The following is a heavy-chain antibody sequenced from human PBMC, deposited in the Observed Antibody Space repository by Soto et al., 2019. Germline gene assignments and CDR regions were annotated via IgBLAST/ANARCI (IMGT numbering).Heavy chain of an antibody. V-gene: IGHV4-34*01. CDR3: ARRYNWNAGYFDY. D-gene: IGHD1-1*01. CDR1: GGSFSGYY. CDR2: INHSGST. Sequence: SETLSLTCAVYGGSFSGYYWSWIRQPPGKGLEWIGEINHSGSTNYNPSLKSRVTISVDTSKNQFSLKLSSVTAADTAVYYCARRYNWNAGYFDYWGQGTLVTVSS. J-gene: IGHJ4*02.